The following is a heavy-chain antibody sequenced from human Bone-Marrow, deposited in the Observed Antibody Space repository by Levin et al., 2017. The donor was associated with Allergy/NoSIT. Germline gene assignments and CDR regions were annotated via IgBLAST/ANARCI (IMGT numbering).Heavy chain of an antibody. D-gene: IGHD3-22*01. CDR1: GFTFSSYG. CDR2: ISYDGSQK. Sequence: GESLKISCAASGFTFSSYGMHWVRQAPGKGLEWVAVISYDGSQKYHADSVKGRFTISRDNSKNTLYLQMNSLRTEDTAVYYCAKGMYYDSSGILGPQEKRNAFDIWGQGTMVTVSS. V-gene: IGHV3-30*18. J-gene: IGHJ3*02. CDR3: AKGMYYDSSGILGPQEKRNAFDI.